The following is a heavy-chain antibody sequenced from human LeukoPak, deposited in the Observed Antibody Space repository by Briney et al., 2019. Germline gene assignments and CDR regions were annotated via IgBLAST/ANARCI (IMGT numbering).Heavy chain of an antibody. J-gene: IGHJ5*02. CDR3: ARDGNGGNSWGWFDP. Sequence: SETLSLTCTVTDGSISDSYWSWIRQSPGKGLEWIGYIYFTGFTHYNPSLKSRVTMSVDMSKKQFSLNLNSVTAADTAVYYCARDGNGGNSWGWFDPWGQGTLVTVSS. D-gene: IGHD4-23*01. CDR2: IYFTGFT. V-gene: IGHV4-59*01. CDR1: DGSISDSY.